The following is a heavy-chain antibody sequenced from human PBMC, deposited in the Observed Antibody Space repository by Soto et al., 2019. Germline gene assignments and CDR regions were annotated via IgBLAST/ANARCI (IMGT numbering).Heavy chain of an antibody. Sequence: ASVKVSCKASGYTFTSYDINWVRQATGQGLEWMGWMNPNSGNTGYAQKFQGRVTMTRNTSISTAYMELSSLRSEDTAVYYCARADSSSDAFDIWGQGTMVTVSS. CDR1: GYTFTSYD. CDR3: ARADSSSDAFDI. V-gene: IGHV1-8*01. CDR2: MNPNSGNT. D-gene: IGHD6-6*01. J-gene: IGHJ3*02.